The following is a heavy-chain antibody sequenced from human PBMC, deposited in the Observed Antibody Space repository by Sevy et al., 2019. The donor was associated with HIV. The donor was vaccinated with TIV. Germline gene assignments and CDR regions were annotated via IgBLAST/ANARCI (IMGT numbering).Heavy chain of an antibody. CDR3: VRCVDTAMVYYFDY. CDR1: GGSISSGGYY. J-gene: IGHJ4*02. V-gene: IGHV4-31*03. Sequence: SETLSLTCTVSGGSISSGGYYWSWIRQHPGKGLEWIGYIYYSGSTYYNPSLKSRVTISVDTSKNQFSLKLSSVTAADTAVYYCVRCVDTAMVYYFDYWGQGTLVTVSS. D-gene: IGHD5-18*01. CDR2: IYYSGST.